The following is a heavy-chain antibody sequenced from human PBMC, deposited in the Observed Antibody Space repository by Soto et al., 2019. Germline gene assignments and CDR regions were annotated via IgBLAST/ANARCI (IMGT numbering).Heavy chain of an antibody. J-gene: IGHJ2*01. CDR1: GGSISSGAYY. CDR3: ASPAAEAVTTGNWYFDL. D-gene: IGHD4-17*01. V-gene: IGHV4-31*03. CDR2: IYYSGST. Sequence: QVQLQESGPGLVKPSQTLSLTCTVSGGSISSGAYYWSWIRQHPGKGLEGIGYIYYSGSTYYNPSLKSRVTISVDTSNNQFSLKLSSVTAADTAVYYCASPAAEAVTTGNWYFDLWGRGTLVTVSS.